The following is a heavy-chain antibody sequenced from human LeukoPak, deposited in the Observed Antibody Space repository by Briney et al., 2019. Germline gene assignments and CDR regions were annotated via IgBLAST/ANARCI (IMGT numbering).Heavy chain of an antibody. CDR3: ARENYFSFDY. J-gene: IGHJ4*02. Sequence: GGSLRLSCAASGFTFSTYWMTWVRQAPGKGLEWVANIKPDGSEKYYVDSVKGRCTISRDNIRNSLDLQMNSLRAEDTAVYYCARENYFSFDYWGQGALVTVSS. D-gene: IGHD3-16*01. V-gene: IGHV3-7*03. CDR1: GFTFSTYW. CDR2: IKPDGSEK.